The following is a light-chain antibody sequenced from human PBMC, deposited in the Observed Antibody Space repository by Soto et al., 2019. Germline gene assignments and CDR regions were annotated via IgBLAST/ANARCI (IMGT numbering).Light chain of an antibody. CDR1: QSVSSTS. V-gene: IGKV3-20*01. J-gene: IGKJ2*01. CDR3: QQYGGSPPKYT. Sequence: EIVLTQSPGTLSLSPGERAALSCRASQSVSSTSLAWYQQKPGQAPRLLIYDASSRATDIPDRFSGSGSGTDFTLTISRLEPEDFAVYYCQQYGGSPPKYTVGQGTKLEIK. CDR2: DAS.